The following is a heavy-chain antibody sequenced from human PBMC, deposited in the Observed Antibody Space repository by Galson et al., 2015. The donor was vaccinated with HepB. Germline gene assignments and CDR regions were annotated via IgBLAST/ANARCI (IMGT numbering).Heavy chain of an antibody. Sequence: SVKVSCKASGYTFTSYDINWVRQATGQGLEWMGWMNPNSGNTDYAQKFQGRVTMTRNTSISTAYMELSSLRSEDTAVYYCARVSSSSWYYYYYMDVWGKGTTVTVSS. D-gene: IGHD6-13*01. J-gene: IGHJ6*03. CDR1: GYTFTSYD. V-gene: IGHV1-8*01. CDR3: ARVSSSSWYYYYYMDV. CDR2: MNPNSGNT.